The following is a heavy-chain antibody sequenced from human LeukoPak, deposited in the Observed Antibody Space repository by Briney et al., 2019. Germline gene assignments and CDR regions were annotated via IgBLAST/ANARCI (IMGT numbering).Heavy chain of an antibody. V-gene: IGHV3-15*05. D-gene: IGHD4-11*01. CDR2: IKSKTDGGTT. CDR3: TPDLYSKYKGYFDY. J-gene: IGHJ4*02. Sequence: GGSLRLSCAASGFTFSNAWMSWVRQAPGKGLEWVGRIKSKTDGGTTDYAAPVKGRFTISRDDSKNTLYLQMNSLKTEDTAVYYCTPDLYSKYKGYFDYWGQGTLVTVSS. CDR1: GFTFSNAW.